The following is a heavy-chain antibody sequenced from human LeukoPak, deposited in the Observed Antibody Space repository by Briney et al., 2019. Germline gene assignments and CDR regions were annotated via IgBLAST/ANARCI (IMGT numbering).Heavy chain of an antibody. CDR2: ISDSAGST. D-gene: IGHD6-19*01. CDR3: ARGSGRYNGYFDY. J-gene: IGHJ4*02. V-gene: IGHV3-23*01. Sequence: GGSLRLSCAASGFTFSSYAMTWVRQAPGKGLEWVSGISDSAGSTYYADSVKGRFTISRDNAKDSLYLQMNSLRAEDTAVYFCARGSGRYNGYFDYWGQGTLVTVSS. CDR1: GFTFSSYA.